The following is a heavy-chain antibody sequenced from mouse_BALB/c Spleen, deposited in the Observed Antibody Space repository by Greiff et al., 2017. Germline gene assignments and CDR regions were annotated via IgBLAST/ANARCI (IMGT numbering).Heavy chain of an antibody. D-gene: IGHD1-1*01. J-gene: IGHJ4*01. V-gene: IGHV2-6-4*01. CDR3: AIYYYGSSLYAMDY. CDR2: IWGGGST. Sequence: VKLQESGPGLVAPSQSLSITCTVSGFSLSRYSVHWVRQPPGKGLEWLGMIWGGGSTDYNSALKSRLSISKDNSKSQVFLKMNSLQTDDTAMYYCAIYYYGSSLYAMDYWGQGTSVTVSS. CDR1: GFSLSRYS.